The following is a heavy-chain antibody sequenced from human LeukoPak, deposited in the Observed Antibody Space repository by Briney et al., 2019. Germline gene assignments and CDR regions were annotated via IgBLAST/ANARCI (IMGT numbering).Heavy chain of an antibody. CDR3: ARLYDFWSGYYSFDY. D-gene: IGHD3-3*01. CDR1: GGSISSSSYY. Sequence: SQTLSLTCTLSGGSISSSSYYWGWIRQPQGKGLVWVGSIYYSGSTYYKPSLKSRGTISVDTSKNQFSLKLSSVTAADTAVYYCARLYDFWSGYYSFDYWGQGTLVTVPS. V-gene: IGHV4-39*01. CDR2: IYYSGST. J-gene: IGHJ4*02.